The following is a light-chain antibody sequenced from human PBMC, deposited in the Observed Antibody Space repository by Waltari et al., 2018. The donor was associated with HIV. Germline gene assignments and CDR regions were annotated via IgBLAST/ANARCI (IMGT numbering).Light chain of an antibody. CDR2: RNT. CDR3: AAWDDSLSGGV. J-gene: IGLJ3*02. Sequence: QSVLTQPPSASGTPGQGVTISCSGSNSNIGNNNVYWYQQLPGTDPKLLIYRNTQRPSGVPDRFPGAKSGTSASLSISGLRSEDEADYYCAAWDDSLSGGVFGGGTTLTVL. CDR1: NSNIGNNN. V-gene: IGLV1-47*01.